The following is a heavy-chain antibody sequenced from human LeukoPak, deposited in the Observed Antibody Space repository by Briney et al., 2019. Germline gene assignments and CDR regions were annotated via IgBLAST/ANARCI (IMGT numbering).Heavy chain of an antibody. J-gene: IGHJ3*02. CDR3: ARGPTQSFDI. D-gene: IGHD4-17*01. CDR1: GGSFSGYY. CDR2: INHSGST. Sequence: PSETLSLTCAVYGGSFSGYYWSWIRQPPGKGLEWIGEINHSGSTNYNPSLKSRVTISVDTSKNQFSLKLSSVTAADSAVYYCARGPTQSFDIWGQGTMVTVSS. V-gene: IGHV4-34*01.